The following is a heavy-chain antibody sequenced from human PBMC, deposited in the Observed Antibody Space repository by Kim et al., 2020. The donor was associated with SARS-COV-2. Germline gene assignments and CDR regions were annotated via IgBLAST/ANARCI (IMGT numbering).Heavy chain of an antibody. CDR3: ARLLTNYPRD. J-gene: IGHJ4*02. D-gene: IGHD1-7*01. Sequence: GNTYDNPFLKSRVTISEDTSKNQFSLKLTSVTAADTAVYYCARLLTNYPRDWGQGTLVTVSS. CDR2: GNT. V-gene: IGHV4-30-2*04.